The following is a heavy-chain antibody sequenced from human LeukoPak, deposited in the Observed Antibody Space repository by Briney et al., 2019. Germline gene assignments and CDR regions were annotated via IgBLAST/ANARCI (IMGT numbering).Heavy chain of an antibody. CDR2: IGSISSYI. CDR1: GFTFSSYS. Sequence: PGGSLSLSCAASGFTFSSYSMNWGRKAPGQGLEWVSSIGSISSYIYSADSVTGRFTISRDNAKTSLYLQMNRLRAEDTAVYYCARSSTVGDDWFDPWGQGTLVTVSS. V-gene: IGHV3-21*01. D-gene: IGHD3-10*01. J-gene: IGHJ5*02. CDR3: ARSSTVGDDWFDP.